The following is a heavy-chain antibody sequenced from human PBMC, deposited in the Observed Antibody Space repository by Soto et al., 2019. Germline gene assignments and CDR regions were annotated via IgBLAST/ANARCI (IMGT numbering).Heavy chain of an antibody. CDR1: GYTFSNYG. D-gene: IGHD2-2*01. J-gene: IGHJ5*02. CDR2: ISLYSDGT. Sequence: ASVKVSCKTSGYTFSNYGITWVRQAPGQPLECLGWISLYSDGTNYAQKFQGRVPMTTDTSTTTAYMELRSLRSDDTAVYYCARVVPGAEAWFGPWGQGTLVTVSS. CDR3: ARVVPGAEAWFGP. V-gene: IGHV1-18*01.